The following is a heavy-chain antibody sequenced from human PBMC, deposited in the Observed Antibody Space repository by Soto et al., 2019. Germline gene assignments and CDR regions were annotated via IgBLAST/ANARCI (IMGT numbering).Heavy chain of an antibody. CDR2: ISGSGGST. D-gene: IGHD2-15*01. J-gene: IGHJ6*02. V-gene: IGHV3-23*01. CDR3: AKSLGYCSGGSCPSYGMDV. Sequence: GGSLGPSCAASWVTFSSYAMSWVRQAPGKGLEWVSAISGSGGSTYYADSVKGRFTISRDNSKNTLYLQMNSLRAEDTAVYYCAKSLGYCSGGSCPSYGMDVWGQGTTVTVSS. CDR1: WVTFSSYA.